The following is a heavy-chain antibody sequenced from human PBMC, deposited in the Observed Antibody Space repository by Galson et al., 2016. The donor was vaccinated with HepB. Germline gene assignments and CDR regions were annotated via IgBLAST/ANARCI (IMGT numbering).Heavy chain of an antibody. CDR2: ITSSSAVI. Sequence: SLRLSCAASGVSLSDYNMNWVRQAPGKGLEWVSYITSSSAVIYYADSVKGRFTISRDNAKNSLHLQMNSLGAEDTAVYYCASDSSSGYFFESWGQGALVTVSS. CDR1: GVSLSDYN. D-gene: IGHD6-13*01. CDR3: ASDSSSGYFFES. V-gene: IGHV3-21*05. J-gene: IGHJ4*02.